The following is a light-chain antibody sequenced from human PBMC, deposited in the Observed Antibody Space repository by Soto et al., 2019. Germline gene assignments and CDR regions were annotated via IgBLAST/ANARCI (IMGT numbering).Light chain of an antibody. Sequence: EIAMTQSPATLSVSLGERATLSCRASQSISTELAWYQQIPGQPPRLLIYSASTRATGVPARFTGSGSGSEFTLTISGLQSEDFAIYYCQQGHNWPLTFGQGTRLEI. J-gene: IGKJ2*01. CDR3: QQGHNWPLT. CDR2: SAS. CDR1: QSISTE. V-gene: IGKV3-15*01.